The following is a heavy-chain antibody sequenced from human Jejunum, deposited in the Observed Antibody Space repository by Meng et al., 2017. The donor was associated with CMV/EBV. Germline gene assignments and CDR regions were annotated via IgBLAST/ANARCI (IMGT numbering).Heavy chain of an antibody. CDR1: GYSFSDYY. Sequence: KVSCNASGYSFSDYYMNWVRQAPGRGLEWMGWINPKTGGTDYAQKFQGRVTLTRDTSITTVYMELSNLKSDDSAVYYCSSAPGDYWGQGTLVTVSS. D-gene: IGHD1-14*01. CDR2: INPKTGGT. J-gene: IGHJ4*02. V-gene: IGHV1-2*02. CDR3: SSAPGDY.